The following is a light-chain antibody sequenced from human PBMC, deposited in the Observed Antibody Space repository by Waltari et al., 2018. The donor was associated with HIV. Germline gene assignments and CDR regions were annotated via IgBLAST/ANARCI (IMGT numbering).Light chain of an antibody. CDR2: EVT. CDR3: SSYAGSNNLV. Sequence: QSALTQPPSASGSPGQSVTISCTGTSSDVGGYNFVSWYQQHPGKAPNLMIFEVTMRPSGVPARFSGAKTGNTASLTVSGLQADDEADYYCSSYAGSNNLVFGGGTKLTVL. V-gene: IGLV2-8*01. CDR1: SSDVGGYNF. J-gene: IGLJ2*01.